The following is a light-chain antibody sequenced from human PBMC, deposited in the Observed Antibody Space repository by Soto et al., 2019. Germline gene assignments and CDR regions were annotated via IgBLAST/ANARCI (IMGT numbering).Light chain of an antibody. CDR3: QQYDEWPQT. Sequence: EIVMTQSPAPLSVSPGERVTLSCRASQRVSSKLVWYQQKPGQAPRLLIYGASTRATGIPARFSGSGSGTEFTLSISSLQSEDFALYYCQQYDEWPQTFGQGTKVEIK. CDR2: GAS. V-gene: IGKV3-15*01. CDR1: QRVSSK. J-gene: IGKJ1*01.